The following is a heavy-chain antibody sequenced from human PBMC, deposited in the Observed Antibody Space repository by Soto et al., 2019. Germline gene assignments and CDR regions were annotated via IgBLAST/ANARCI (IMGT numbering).Heavy chain of an antibody. V-gene: IGHV3-74*01. CDR2: INSDGSST. Sequence: EVQLVESGGGLVQPGGSLRLSCAASGFTFSSYWMHWFRQAPGKGLVWVSRINSDGSSTSYADSVKGRFTISRDNAKNTRYLQRNSLRAEDTAVYYCVRTSLVVAAATREDYWGQGTLVTVSS. CDR3: VRTSLVVAAATREDY. J-gene: IGHJ4*02. CDR1: GFTFSSYW. D-gene: IGHD2-15*01.